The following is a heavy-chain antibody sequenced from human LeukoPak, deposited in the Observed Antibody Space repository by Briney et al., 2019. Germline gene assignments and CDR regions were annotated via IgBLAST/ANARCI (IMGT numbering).Heavy chain of an antibody. D-gene: IGHD3-22*01. J-gene: IGHJ4*02. CDR2: IAYDGSNK. CDR3: AKDYYDSSGYYYFDY. Sequence: GGSLRLSCAASGFTFSIYGMHGVRHAPGKRVEWVVVIAYDGSNKYYAYSGKGRFPISRDNSKNTLYLQMNSLRAEDTAVYYCAKDYYDSSGYYYFDYWGQGTLVTVSS. CDR1: GFTFSIYG. V-gene: IGHV3-30*18.